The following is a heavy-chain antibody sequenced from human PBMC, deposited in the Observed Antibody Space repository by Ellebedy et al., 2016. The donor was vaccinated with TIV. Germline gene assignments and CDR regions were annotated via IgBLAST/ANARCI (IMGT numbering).Heavy chain of an antibody. Sequence: GGSLRLXXAASGFTFSSYAMHWVRQAPGKGLEWVAVISYDGSNKYYADSVKGRFTISRDNSKNTLYLQMNSLRAEDTAVYYCARDADYDSKGHYFDYWGQGTLVTVSS. J-gene: IGHJ4*02. CDR1: GFTFSSYA. CDR2: ISYDGSNK. V-gene: IGHV3-30-3*01. CDR3: ARDADYDSKGHYFDY. D-gene: IGHD3-22*01.